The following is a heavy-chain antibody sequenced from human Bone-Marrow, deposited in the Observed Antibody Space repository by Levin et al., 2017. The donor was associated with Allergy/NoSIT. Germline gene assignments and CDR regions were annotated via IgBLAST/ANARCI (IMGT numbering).Heavy chain of an antibody. CDR2: INPNSGGT. CDR3: ARDPYYDFWSGYPGGFDP. V-gene: IGHV1-2*06. CDR1: GYTFTGYY. D-gene: IGHD3-3*01. Sequence: VASVKVSCKASGYTFTGYYMHWVRQAPGQGLEWMGRINPNSGGTNYAQKFQGRVTMTRDTSISTAYMELSRLRSDDTAVYYCARDPYYDFWSGYPGGFDPWGQGTLVTVSS. J-gene: IGHJ5*02.